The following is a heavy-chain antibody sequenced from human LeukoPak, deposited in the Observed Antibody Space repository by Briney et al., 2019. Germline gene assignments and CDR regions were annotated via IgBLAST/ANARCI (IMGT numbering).Heavy chain of an antibody. D-gene: IGHD1-14*01. CDR3: ARFPGGAEYRHYYYMDV. J-gene: IGHJ6*03. V-gene: IGHV4-59*01. CDR1: GGSINNYF. Sequence: SETLSLTCTVSGGSINNYFWSWIRQPPGKGLECIGFFYYSDITYYNPSLKSRVTISLDTSKNQFSLKLSSVTAADTAVYYCARFPGGAEYRHYYYMDVWGKGTTVTVS. CDR2: FYYSDIT.